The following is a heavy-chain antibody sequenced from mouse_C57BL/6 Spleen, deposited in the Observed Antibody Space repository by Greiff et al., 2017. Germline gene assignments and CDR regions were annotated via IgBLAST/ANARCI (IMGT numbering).Heavy chain of an antibody. D-gene: IGHD2-3*01. CDR1: GFTFTDYY. J-gene: IGHJ2*01. Sequence: DVQLVESGGGLVQPGGSLSLSCAASGFTFTDYYMSWVRQPPGKALEWLGFIRNTANGYTTEYSASLKGRFTVSRDNSQSILYRQMNALRAEDSATYYCARSRYETYFDYWGQGTILTVAS. CDR3: ARSRYETYFDY. V-gene: IGHV7-3*01. CDR2: IRNTANGYTT.